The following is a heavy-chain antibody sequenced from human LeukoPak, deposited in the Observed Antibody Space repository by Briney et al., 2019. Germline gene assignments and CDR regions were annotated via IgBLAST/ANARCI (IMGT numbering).Heavy chain of an antibody. D-gene: IGHD4-23*01. CDR3: TRTTVVTSTYFDY. J-gene: IGHJ4*02. V-gene: IGHV3-49*02. Sequence: PGGSLRLSCAVSGISSGFTFSYAWMTWVRQAPGKGLEWVGFIRSKAYGGTTEYAASVKGRFTISRDDSKSIAYLQMNSLKTEDTAVYYCTRTTVVTSTYFDYWGQGTLVTVSS. CDR2: IRSKAYGGTT. CDR1: GFTFSYAW.